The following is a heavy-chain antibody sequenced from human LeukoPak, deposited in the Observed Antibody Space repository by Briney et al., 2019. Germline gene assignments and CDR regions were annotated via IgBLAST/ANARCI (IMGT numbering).Heavy chain of an antibody. Sequence: SETLSLTCAVSGGSISSGGYSWSWIRQPPGKGLEWIGYIYYSGSTYYNPSLKSRVTISVDTSKNQFSLKLSSVTAADTAVYYCARSNWNHNFDYWGQGTLVTVSS. CDR1: GGSISSGGYS. D-gene: IGHD1-1*01. CDR3: ARSNWNHNFDY. J-gene: IGHJ4*02. CDR2: IYYSGST. V-gene: IGHV4-30-4*07.